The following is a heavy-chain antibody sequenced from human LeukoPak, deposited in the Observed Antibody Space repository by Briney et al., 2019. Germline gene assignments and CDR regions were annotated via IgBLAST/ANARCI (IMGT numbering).Heavy chain of an antibody. J-gene: IGHJ6*02. CDR2: ISSSSSYI. Sequence: GGSLRLSCAASGFTFSSYSMNWVRQAPGKGLEWVSSISSSSSYIYYADSVKGRFTISRDNAKNSLYLQMNSLRAEDTAVYYCARDPGYCSGGSCYSSNYGMDVWGQGTTVTVSS. V-gene: IGHV3-21*01. CDR3: ARDPGYCSGGSCYSSNYGMDV. CDR1: GFTFSSYS. D-gene: IGHD2-15*01.